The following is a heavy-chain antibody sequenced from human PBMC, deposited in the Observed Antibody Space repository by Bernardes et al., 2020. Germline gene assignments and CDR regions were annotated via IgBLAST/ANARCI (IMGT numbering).Heavy chain of an antibody. CDR1: GFTFRDYY. Sequence: GGSLRLSCAASGFTFRDYYMSWIRQAPGKGLEWVSYISSSGSTIYYADSVKGRFTISRDNAKNSLYLQMNSLRAEDTAVYYCARDKDSSGWYGREYGMDVWGQGTTVTVSS. D-gene: IGHD6-19*01. V-gene: IGHV3-11*01. CDR2: ISSSGSTI. CDR3: ARDKDSSGWYGREYGMDV. J-gene: IGHJ6*02.